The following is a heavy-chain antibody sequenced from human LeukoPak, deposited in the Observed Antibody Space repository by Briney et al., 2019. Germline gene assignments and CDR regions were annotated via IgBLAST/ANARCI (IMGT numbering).Heavy chain of an antibody. CDR2: INPSGGST. V-gene: IGHV1-46*01. CDR3: AKDRCSGGRCYSSPYDAFDV. CDR1: GYTFTSYY. Sequence: ASVKDSRKASGYTFTSYYMHWVRPAPGQGLEWMGIINPSGGSTNNAQKFQGRVNMTSDTSTSTVYMVLSSLRSEDTAVYYCAKDRCSGGRCYSSPYDAFDVWGQGAMVTVSS. J-gene: IGHJ3*01. D-gene: IGHD2-15*01.